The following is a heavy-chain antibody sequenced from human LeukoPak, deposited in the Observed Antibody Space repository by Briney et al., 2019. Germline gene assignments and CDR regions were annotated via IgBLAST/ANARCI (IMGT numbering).Heavy chain of an antibody. CDR2: IWYDGSNK. CDR3: AKDREQQQPAWYNWFDP. D-gene: IGHD6-13*01. V-gene: IGHV3-33*06. CDR1: GFTFSSYG. J-gene: IGHJ5*02. Sequence: GGSLRLSCAASGFTFSSYGMHWVRPAPGKGLEWVAVIWYDGSNKYYADSVKGRFTISRDNSKNTLYLQMNSLRAEDTAVYYCAKDREQQQPAWYNWFDPWGQGTLVTVSS.